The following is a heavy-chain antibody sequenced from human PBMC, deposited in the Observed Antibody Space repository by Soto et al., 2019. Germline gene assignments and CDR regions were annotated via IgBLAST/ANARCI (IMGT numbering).Heavy chain of an antibody. D-gene: IGHD6-19*01. J-gene: IGHJ4*02. V-gene: IGHV1-8*01. CDR2: MNPNSGNT. CDR3: AREYSSGWSKD. CDR1: GYTFTSYD. Sequence: QVQLVQSGAEVKKPGASVKVSCKASGYTFTSYDINWVRQATGQGLEWMGWMNPNSGNTGYAQKFQDRVTMTRNTARSTGYMELSSLRSDDTALYYCAREYSSGWSKDWGQGTLVTVSS.